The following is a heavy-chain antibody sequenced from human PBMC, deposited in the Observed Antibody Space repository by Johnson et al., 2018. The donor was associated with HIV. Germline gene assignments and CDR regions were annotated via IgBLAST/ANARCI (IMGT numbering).Heavy chain of an antibody. J-gene: IGHJ3*02. CDR2: ISYDGSNK. CDR1: GFTFSSYA. D-gene: IGHD4-17*01. CDR3: ARGMTPLTNHDAFDI. V-gene: IGHV3-30-3*01. Sequence: QMLLVESGGGVVQPGRSLRLSCAASGFTFSSYAMHWVRQAPGKGLEWVAVISYDGSNKYYADSVKGRFTISRDNSKNTLYLQMNSLRAEDTAGYYCARGMTPLTNHDAFDIWGQGTVVTVSS.